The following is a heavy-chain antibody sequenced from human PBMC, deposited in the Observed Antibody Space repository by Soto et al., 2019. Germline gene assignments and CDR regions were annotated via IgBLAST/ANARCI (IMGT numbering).Heavy chain of an antibody. D-gene: IGHD4-4*01. J-gene: IGHJ6*03. Sequence: QLQLQESGPGLVKPSETLSLTCTVSGGSISSSSYYWGWIRQPPGKGLEWIGSIYYSGSTYYNPSLKSRVNISVDTSKNQFALKLSSVTAADTAVYYCARAAYSNYYYYYYMDVWGKGTTVTVSS. CDR3: ARAAYSNYYYYYYMDV. CDR2: IYYSGST. CDR1: GGSISSSSYY. V-gene: IGHV4-39*01.